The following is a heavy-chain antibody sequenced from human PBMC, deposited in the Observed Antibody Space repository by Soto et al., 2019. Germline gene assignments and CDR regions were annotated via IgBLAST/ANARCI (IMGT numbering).Heavy chain of an antibody. Sequence: PGGSLRLSCAASGFTVSSNYMSWVRQAPGKGLEWVSVIYSGGSTYYSDSVKGRFTISRDNSKNTLYLQMNSLRAEDTAVYYCARGLAVAGTNYYYYGMDVWGQGTTVTVSS. J-gene: IGHJ6*02. CDR2: IYSGGST. CDR3: ARGLAVAGTNYYYYGMDV. CDR1: GFTVSSNY. D-gene: IGHD6-19*01. V-gene: IGHV3-53*01.